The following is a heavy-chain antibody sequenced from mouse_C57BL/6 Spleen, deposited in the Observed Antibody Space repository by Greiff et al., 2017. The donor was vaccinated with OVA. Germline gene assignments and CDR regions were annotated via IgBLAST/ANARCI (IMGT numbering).Heavy chain of an antibody. CDR1: GYSITSGYY. Sequence: DVKLQESGPGLVKPSQSLSLTCSVTGYSITSGYYWNWIRQFPGNKLEWMGYISYDGSNNYNPSLKNRISITRDTSKNQFFLKLNSVTTEDTATYYRARGDGGYFDVWGTGTTVTVSS. D-gene: IGHD1-1*02. CDR3: ARGDGGYFDV. CDR2: ISYDGSN. J-gene: IGHJ1*03. V-gene: IGHV3-6*01.